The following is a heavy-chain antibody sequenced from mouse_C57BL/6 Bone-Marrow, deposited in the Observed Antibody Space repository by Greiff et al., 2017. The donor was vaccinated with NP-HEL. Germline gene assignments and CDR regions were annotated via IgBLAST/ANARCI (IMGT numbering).Heavy chain of an antibody. D-gene: IGHD1-1*01. CDR3: ARGAHYYGSSSYAMDY. V-gene: IGHV1-63*01. J-gene: IGHJ4*01. CDR1: GYTFTNYW. CDR2: IYPGGGYT. Sequence: QVQLKESGAELVRPGTSVKMSCKASGYTFTNYWIGWAKQRPGHGLEWIGDIYPGGGYTNYNEKFKGKATLTADKSSSTAYMQFSSLTSEDSAIYYGARGAHYYGSSSYAMDYWGQGTSVTVSS.